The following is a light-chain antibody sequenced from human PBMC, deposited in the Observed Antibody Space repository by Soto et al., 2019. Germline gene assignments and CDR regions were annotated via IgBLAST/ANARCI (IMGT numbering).Light chain of an antibody. CDR3: QQYATPPFT. CDR1: QSVSGSF. J-gene: IGKJ2*01. CDR2: GAS. V-gene: IGKV3-20*01. Sequence: EIVLTQSPGTLSLSPGERATLSCRASQSVSGSFLAWYQQKPGQAPRLLIFGASSRATGIPARFSGSGSGTDFTLTISRLEPEDFAVYYCQQYATPPFTFGQGTKLEIK.